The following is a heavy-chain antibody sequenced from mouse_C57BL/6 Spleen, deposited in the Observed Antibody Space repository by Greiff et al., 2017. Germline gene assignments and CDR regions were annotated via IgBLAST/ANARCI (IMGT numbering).Heavy chain of an antibody. Sequence: QVQLQQPGAELVKPGASVKMSCKASGYTFTSYWITWVKQRPGQGLEWIGDIYPGSGSTNYNEKFKSKATLTVDTSSSTAYMQLSSLTSEDSAVYYWSRGEDYYGSVFAYWGQGTLVTVSA. CDR2: IYPGSGST. CDR3: SRGEDYYGSVFAY. CDR1: GYTFTSYW. V-gene: IGHV1-55*01. D-gene: IGHD1-1*01. J-gene: IGHJ3*01.